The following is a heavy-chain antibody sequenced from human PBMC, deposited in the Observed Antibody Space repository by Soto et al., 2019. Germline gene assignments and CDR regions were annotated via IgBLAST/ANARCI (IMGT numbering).Heavy chain of an antibody. CDR2: INSDGSST. CDR3: ARAGYNWNYDWFDT. D-gene: IGHD1-7*01. CDR1: GFTFSSYW. J-gene: IGHJ5*02. V-gene: IGHV3-74*01. Sequence: LRLSCAASGFTFSSYWMHWVRQAPGKGLVWVSRINSDGSSTSYADSVKGRFTISRDNAKNTLYLQMNSLRAEDTAVYYCARAGYNWNYDWFDTWGQGTLVTVSS.